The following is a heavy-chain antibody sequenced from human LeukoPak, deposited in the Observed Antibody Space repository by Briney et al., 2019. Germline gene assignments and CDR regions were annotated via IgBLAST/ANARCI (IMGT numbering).Heavy chain of an antibody. V-gene: IGHV4-59*08. CDR3: ARRLTMVLDV. Sequence: SETLSLTCTVSGGSINSYYWSWIRQPPGKGLEWIGYIYYSGSTNYNPSLKSRVTISVDTSKNQFSLKLSSVTAADTAVYYCARRLTMVLDVWGKGTTVTVSS. D-gene: IGHD3-10*01. J-gene: IGHJ6*04. CDR1: GGSINSYY. CDR2: IYYSGST.